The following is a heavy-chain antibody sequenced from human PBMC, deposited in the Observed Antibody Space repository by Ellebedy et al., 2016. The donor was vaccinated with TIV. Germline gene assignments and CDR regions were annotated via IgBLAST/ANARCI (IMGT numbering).Heavy chain of an antibody. Sequence: GESLKISXAASGFTFSTYSLNWVRQAPGKGLEWVSCVDTSGSDVYYADSVKGRFTISRDNAKNSLYLQMNSLRDEDTAVYYCATYRLLADFQGAYWGQGTLVTVSS. CDR2: VDTSGSDV. J-gene: IGHJ4*02. CDR3: ATYRLLADFQGAY. D-gene: IGHD2-21*02. V-gene: IGHV3-48*02. CDR1: GFTFSTYS.